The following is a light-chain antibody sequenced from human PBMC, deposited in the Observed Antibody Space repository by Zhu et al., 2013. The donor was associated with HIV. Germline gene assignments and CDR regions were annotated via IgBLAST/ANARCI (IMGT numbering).Light chain of an antibody. J-gene: IGKJ4*01. CDR3: QQYSNWPPLT. CDR2: STY. CDR1: QSVGTN. V-gene: IGKV3-15*01. Sequence: EVVMTQFPATLSVSPGERATLSCGASQSVGTNLAWYQQKPGQAPRLLIYSTYTRATGIPARFSGSGSGTEFTLTISSLQSEDFAAYYCQQYSNWPPLTFGGGPGWRSN.